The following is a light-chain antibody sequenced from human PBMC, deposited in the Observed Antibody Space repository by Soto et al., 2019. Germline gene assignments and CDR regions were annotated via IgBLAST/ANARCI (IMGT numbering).Light chain of an antibody. CDR2: EVS. Sequence: QSALTQPASVSGSPGQSITISCTGTSRDVGGYNYVSWHQQHPGKAPKVIITEVSNRPSGVSNRFSGSKSGNTASLTISGLQAEDEADYYCCSYTDGSSLLFGGGTKVTVL. J-gene: IGLJ3*02. CDR3: CSYTDGSSLL. CDR1: SRDVGGYNY. V-gene: IGLV2-14*01.